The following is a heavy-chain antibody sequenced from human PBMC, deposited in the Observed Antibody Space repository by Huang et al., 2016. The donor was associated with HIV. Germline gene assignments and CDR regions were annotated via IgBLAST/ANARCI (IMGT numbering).Heavy chain of an antibody. CDR3: ARERMMSWLDDHDAFDI. D-gene: IGHD1-1*01. Sequence: QVQLQQWGAGLLKPSETLSLTCAVYGGSFSGYYWSWIRQSPGKGLVWIGEINHSGSTNDNPSLKSRLTILVDTSKNQFSLKLSSVTAADTAVYYCARERMMSWLDDHDAFDIWGQGTMVTVSS. J-gene: IGHJ3*02. V-gene: IGHV4-34*01. CDR1: GGSFSGYY. CDR2: INHSGST.